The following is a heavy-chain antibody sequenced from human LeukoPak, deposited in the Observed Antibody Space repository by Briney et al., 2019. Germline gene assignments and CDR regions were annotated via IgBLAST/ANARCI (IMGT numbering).Heavy chain of an antibody. CDR1: GFTFSGYA. CDR3: VKESDTATVRGCLDS. J-gene: IGHJ4*02. V-gene: IGHV3-64D*09. D-gene: IGHD5-18*01. CDR2: ISTDGSRT. Sequence: GGSLRLSCSASGFTFSGYALHWVRQAPGKGLEYLSSISTDGSRTAYADSVRGRFTISRDNPKNTLYLQMSSLSAEDTAVYYCVKESDTATVRGCLDSSGQGTLVTVSS.